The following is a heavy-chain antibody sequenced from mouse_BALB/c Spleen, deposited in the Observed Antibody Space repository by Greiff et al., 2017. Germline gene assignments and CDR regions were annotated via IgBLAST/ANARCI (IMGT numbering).Heavy chain of an antibody. D-gene: IGHD1-2*01. J-gene: IGHJ2*01. CDR1: GYAFSSSW. Sequence: VKLVESGPELVKPGASVKISCKASGYAFSSSWMNWVKQRPGQGLEWIGRIYPGDGDTNYNGKFKGKATLTADKSSSTAYMQLSSLTSVDSAVYFCARFETTAPFDYWGQGTTLTVSS. V-gene: IGHV1-82*01. CDR2: IYPGDGDT. CDR3: ARFETTAPFDY.